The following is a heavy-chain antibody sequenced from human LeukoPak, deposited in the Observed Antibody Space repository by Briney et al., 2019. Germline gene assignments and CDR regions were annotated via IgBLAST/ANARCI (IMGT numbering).Heavy chain of an antibody. V-gene: IGHV4-61*02. J-gene: IGHJ6*03. CDR1: GGSISIGSYY. CDR2: IYTSRSN. Sequence: TLSLTCSLSGGSISIGSYYGSWIRQPAGRGLEGIARIYTSRSNNYNHSLKSRLTISVDTSKNQCSLKLSSVPAADTAVYCRARDQGVAAAGRQRGKYYYMDVWGKGTTVTDSS. D-gene: IGHD6-13*01. CDR3: ARDQGVAAAGRQRGKYYYMDV.